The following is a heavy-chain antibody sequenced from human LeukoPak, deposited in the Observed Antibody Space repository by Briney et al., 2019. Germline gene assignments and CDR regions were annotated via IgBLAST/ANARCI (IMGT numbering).Heavy chain of an antibody. V-gene: IGHV3-43*02. Sequence: GGSLRHSPAVSGFTFDDYVMHWVRPAPRKGVGCVSLISGDGATTYYADSVNSRFTISRDNSKNSLYLQMNSLRTEDTALYYCAKTPPSYGRWGQGTLVTVSS. D-gene: IGHD1-14*01. CDR1: GFTFDDYV. CDR2: ISGDGATT. J-gene: IGHJ4*02. CDR3: AKTPPSYGR.